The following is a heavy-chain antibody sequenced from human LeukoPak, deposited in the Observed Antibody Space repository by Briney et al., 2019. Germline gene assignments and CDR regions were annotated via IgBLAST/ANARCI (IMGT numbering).Heavy chain of an antibody. V-gene: IGHV4-59*01. CDR3: AREDPYFYYMDV. J-gene: IGHJ6*03. CDR1: GGSFSGYY. Sequence: SETLSLTCTVSGGSFSGYYWSWIRQPPGKGLEWIGYVYYSGSTNYNPSLKSRVTISVDTSKKQFSLKLSSVTAADTAVYYCAREDPYFYYMDVWGKGTTVTVSS. CDR2: VYYSGST.